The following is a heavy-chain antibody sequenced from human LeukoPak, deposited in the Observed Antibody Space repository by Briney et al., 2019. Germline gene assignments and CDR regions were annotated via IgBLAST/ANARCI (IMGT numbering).Heavy chain of an antibody. V-gene: IGHV3-48*02. J-gene: IGHJ4*02. CDR3: ATPGGYGYYFDY. Sequence: GGSLRLSCAASGLTFSSFSMNWVRQAPGKGLEWLSYISSGSNTKYYADSVKGRFTISRDNAKNSLYLQMNSLRDEDTAVYYCATPGGYGYYFDYWGQGTLVTVSS. CDR2: ISSGSNTK. D-gene: IGHD1-1*01. CDR1: GLTFSSFS.